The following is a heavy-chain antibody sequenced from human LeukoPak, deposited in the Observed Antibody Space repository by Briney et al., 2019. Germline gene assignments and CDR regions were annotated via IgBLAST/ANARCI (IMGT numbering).Heavy chain of an antibody. CDR1: GFTFSSYG. Sequence: GGSLRLSCAASGFTFSSYGMHWVRQAPGKGLEWVAFIRYDGSNKYYADSVKGRFTISRDNSKNTLYLQMNSLRAEDTAEYYCAKEFTIFGVVPDFDYWGQGTLVTASS. CDR3: AKEFTIFGVVPDFDY. V-gene: IGHV3-30*02. J-gene: IGHJ4*02. D-gene: IGHD3-3*01. CDR2: IRYDGSNK.